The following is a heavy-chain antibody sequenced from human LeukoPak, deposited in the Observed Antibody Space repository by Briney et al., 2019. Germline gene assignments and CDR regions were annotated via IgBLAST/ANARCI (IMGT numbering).Heavy chain of an antibody. J-gene: IGHJ1*01. Sequence: SETLSLTCAVYGGSFSGYYWSRIRQPPGKGLEWIGEINHSGSTNYNPSLKSRVTISVDTSKNQFSLKLSSVTAADTAVYYCARVLSDCSGGSCYSSGYFQHWGQGTLVTVSS. CDR3: ARVLSDCSGGSCYSSGYFQH. CDR1: GGSFSGYY. V-gene: IGHV4-34*01. CDR2: INHSGST. D-gene: IGHD2-15*01.